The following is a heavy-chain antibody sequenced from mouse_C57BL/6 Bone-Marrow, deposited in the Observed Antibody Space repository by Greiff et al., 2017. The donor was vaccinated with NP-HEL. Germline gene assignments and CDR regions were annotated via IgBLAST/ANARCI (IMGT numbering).Heavy chain of an antibody. CDR2: IDPSDSYT. CDR3: AREGDYGSRTFDY. J-gene: IGHJ2*01. CDR1: GYTFTSYW. Sequence: VQLQQPGAELVMPGASVKLSCKASGYTFTSYWMHWVKQRPGQGLEWIGEIDPSDSYTNYNQKFKGKSTLTVDKSSSTAYMQLSSLTSEDSAVYYCAREGDYGSRTFDYWGQGTTLTVSS. V-gene: IGHV1-69*01. D-gene: IGHD1-1*01.